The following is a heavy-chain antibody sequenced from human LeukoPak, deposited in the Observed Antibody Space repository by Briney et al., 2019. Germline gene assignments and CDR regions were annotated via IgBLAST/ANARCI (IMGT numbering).Heavy chain of an antibody. CDR1: GFTFSSYE. CDR2: ISSSGSTI. V-gene: IGHV3-48*03. D-gene: IGHD3-10*02. Sequence: GGSLRHSCAASGFTFSSYEMNWVRQAPGKGLEWVSYISSSGSTIYYADSVKGRFAISRDNAKNSLYLQMNSLRAEDTAVYYCAELGITMIGGVWGKGTTVTISS. CDR3: AELGITMIGGV. J-gene: IGHJ6*04.